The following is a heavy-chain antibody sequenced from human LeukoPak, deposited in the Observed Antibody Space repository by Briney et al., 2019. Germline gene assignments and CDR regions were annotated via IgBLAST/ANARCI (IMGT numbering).Heavy chain of an antibody. V-gene: IGHV1-58*01. D-gene: IGHD1-26*01. CDR2: TVVGSGNT. Sequence: SVKVSCKASGFTFTSSAVQWVRQARGQRLEWIGWTVVGSGNTNYAQKFQERVTITRDMSTSTAYMELSSLRSEDTAVYYCAADTVSGSYGIWGQGTLVTVSS. J-gene: IGHJ4*02. CDR3: AADTVSGSYGI. CDR1: GFTFTSSA.